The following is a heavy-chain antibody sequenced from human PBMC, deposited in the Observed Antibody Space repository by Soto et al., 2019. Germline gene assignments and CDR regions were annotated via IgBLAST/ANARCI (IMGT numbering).Heavy chain of an antibody. Sequence: ASVKVSCKASGYTFTSYGISWVRQAPGQGLEWMGWISAYNGNTNYAQKLQGRVTMTTDTSTSTAYMELRSLRSDDTAVYYCARSQAPGWLLVTRWFDPWGQGTLVTSPQ. V-gene: IGHV1-18*01. CDR2: ISAYNGNT. J-gene: IGHJ5*02. CDR3: ARSQAPGWLLVTRWFDP. D-gene: IGHD5-12*01. CDR1: GYTFTSYG.